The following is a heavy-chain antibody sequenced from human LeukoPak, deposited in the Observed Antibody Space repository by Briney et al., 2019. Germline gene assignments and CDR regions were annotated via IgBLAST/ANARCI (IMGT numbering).Heavy chain of an antibody. CDR2: IYTSGST. CDR1: GGSISSYY. J-gene: IGHJ6*03. Sequence: PSETLSLTCTVSGGSISSYYWSWVRQPAGKGLEGIGRIYTSGSTNYNPSLKTRVTMSVDTSKNQFSLKLSSVTAADTAVYYCARDNAVPAAMSYYYYYYMDVWGKGTTVTVSS. V-gene: IGHV4-4*07. D-gene: IGHD2-2*01. CDR3: ARDNAVPAAMSYYYYYYMDV.